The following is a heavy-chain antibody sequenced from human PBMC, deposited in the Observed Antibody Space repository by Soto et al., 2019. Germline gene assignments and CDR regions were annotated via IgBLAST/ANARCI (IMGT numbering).Heavy chain of an antibody. Sequence: QVQLVESGGGVVQPGRSLRLSCAASGFTFRSYGMHWVRQAPGKGLEWLAVISNDGTNKYLADSVKGRLTLSRDNSRNTLSLDINHLRPEDTAVYYCGKDTLDCSGGDCTLYYYYGMDVWGQGTTVTVSS. D-gene: IGHD2-15*01. CDR1: GFTFRSYG. CDR2: ISNDGTNK. J-gene: IGHJ6*02. V-gene: IGHV3-30*18. CDR3: GKDTLDCSGGDCTLYYYYGMDV.